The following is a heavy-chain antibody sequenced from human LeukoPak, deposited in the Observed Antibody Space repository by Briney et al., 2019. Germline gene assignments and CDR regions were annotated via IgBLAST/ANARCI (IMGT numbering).Heavy chain of an antibody. CDR1: GFIFSSYE. Sequence: PSGGSLRLSCAASGFIFSSYEMKWVRQAPGKGLEWVSAIGDSGASTYYAESVKGRFTISRDNSKNTLYLQMNSLRAEDTAVYYCANMVRGLIINYWGQGTLVTVSS. V-gene: IGHV3-23*01. CDR3: ANMVRGLIINY. J-gene: IGHJ4*02. D-gene: IGHD3-10*01. CDR2: IGDSGAST.